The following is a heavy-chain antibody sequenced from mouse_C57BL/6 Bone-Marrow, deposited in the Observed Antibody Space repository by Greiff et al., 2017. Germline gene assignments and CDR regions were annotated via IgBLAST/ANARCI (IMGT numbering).Heavy chain of an antibody. J-gene: IGHJ1*03. CDR1: GYTFTSYW. CDR2: INPSSGYT. Sequence: VQLQQSGAELAKPGASVKLSCKASGYTFTSYWMHWVKQRPGQGLEWIGYINPSSGYTKYNQKFKDKATLTADKSSSTAYMQLSSLTYEDSAVXYCARSLITTVVAKWYFDVWGTGTTVTVSS. D-gene: IGHD1-1*01. V-gene: IGHV1-7*01. CDR3: ARSLITTVVAKWYFDV.